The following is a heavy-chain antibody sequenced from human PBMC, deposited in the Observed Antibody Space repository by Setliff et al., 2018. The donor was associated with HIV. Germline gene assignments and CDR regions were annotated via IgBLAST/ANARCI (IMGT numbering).Heavy chain of an antibody. CDR2: IYSDGST. V-gene: IGHV4-4*07. Sequence: SETLSLTCRVSGGSIRDYYWNWIRQPAGKGLEWIGRIYSDGSTNYNPSLKSRVTISVDTSQNQFSLKLSSVTAADTAIYYCARQSTTSRDFDSWGQGTLVT. CDR3: ARQSTTSRDFDS. J-gene: IGHJ4*02. CDR1: GGSIRDYY. D-gene: IGHD2-2*01.